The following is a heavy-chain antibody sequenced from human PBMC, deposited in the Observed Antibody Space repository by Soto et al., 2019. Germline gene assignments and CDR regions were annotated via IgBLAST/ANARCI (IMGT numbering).Heavy chain of an antibody. CDR1: GGSISNSRDY. V-gene: IGHV4-39*01. J-gene: IGHJ5*02. CDR3: ARDFFDSSDYTTNWFDP. CDR2: IYYSGKT. Sequence: PSETLSLTCSVSGGSISNSRDYWGWIRQPPGKGLEWIATIYYSGKTYYNPSLKSRVTISVDTSKNQFSLKLTSVTAADAALYYCARDFFDSSDYTTNWFDPWGQGTLVTVS. D-gene: IGHD3-22*01.